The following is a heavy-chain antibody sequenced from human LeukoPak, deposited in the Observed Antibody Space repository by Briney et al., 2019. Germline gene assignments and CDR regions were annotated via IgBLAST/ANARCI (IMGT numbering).Heavy chain of an antibody. Sequence: TGGSLRLSCAVSGFTVSSNYMSWVRPAPGKGLEWVSVIYSGGSTYYADSVKGRFTISRDNSKNTLYLQMNSLRAEDTALYYCARQSSGWYYYFDYWGQGSLVTVSS. CDR2: IYSGGST. J-gene: IGHJ4*02. D-gene: IGHD6-19*01. CDR3: ARQSSGWYYYFDY. V-gene: IGHV3-66*04. CDR1: GFTVSSNY.